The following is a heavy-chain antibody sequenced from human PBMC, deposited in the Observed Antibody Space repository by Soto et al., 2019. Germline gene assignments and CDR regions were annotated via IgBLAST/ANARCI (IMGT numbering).Heavy chain of an antibody. V-gene: IGHV3-48*01. CDR1: GFTLTNYA. CDR2: ISSSSAAI. CDR3: ACDESRGRVLFYYLDV. J-gene: IGHJ6*03. Sequence: EVQLVESGGGLVQPGGSLRLSCTASGFTLTNYAMNWVRQAPGKGLEWVSYISSSSAAIFYADSVKGRFTISRDTAKNSLYLQLISLRGEDTAVYYCACDESRGRVLFYYLDVWGRGTMVTVS. D-gene: IGHD2-21*01.